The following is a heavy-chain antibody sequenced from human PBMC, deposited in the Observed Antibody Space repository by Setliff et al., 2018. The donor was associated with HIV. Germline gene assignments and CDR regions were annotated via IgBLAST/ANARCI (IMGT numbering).Heavy chain of an antibody. CDR2: IYYSGNT. CDR1: GGPISGTGYY. Sequence: PSETLSLTCIVSGGPISGTGYYWSWIRQHPGKGLEWIGYIYYSGNTYYNPSLKSRVTISVDTSKNQFSLKLTSVTAADTAVYYCARASLDTIIGVNFYYMDVWGKGTTVTVSS. D-gene: IGHD3-3*01. J-gene: IGHJ6*03. V-gene: IGHV4-31*03. CDR3: ARASLDTIIGVNFYYMDV.